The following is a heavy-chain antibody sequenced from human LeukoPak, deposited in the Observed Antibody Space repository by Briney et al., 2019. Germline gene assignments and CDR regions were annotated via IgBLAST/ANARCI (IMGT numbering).Heavy chain of an antibody. CDR3: AKARGPLDY. CDR2: ISWNSGSI. Sequence: PGRSLRLSCAASGFTFDDYAMHWVRQAPGEGLEWVSGISWNSGSIGYADSVKGRFTISRDNAKNSLYLQMNSLRAEDTALYYCAKARGPLDYWGQGTLVTVSS. D-gene: IGHD3-10*01. V-gene: IGHV3-9*01. J-gene: IGHJ4*02. CDR1: GFTFDDYA.